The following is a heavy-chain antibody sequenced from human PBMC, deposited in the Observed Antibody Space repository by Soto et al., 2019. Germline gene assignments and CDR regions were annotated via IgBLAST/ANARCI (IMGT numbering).Heavy chain of an antibody. J-gene: IGHJ6*02. CDR3: ASPYCNSTSFQGHDFYGMDV. V-gene: IGHV5-10-1*01. CDR2: IDPGDSYT. Sequence: GESLKISCKGSGYNFISHWINWVRQMPGKGLEWMGRIDPGDSYTNYSPSFQGHVTISTDKSISTAYLQWSSLKASDTAMYYCASPYCNSTSFQGHDFYGMDVWGQGTTVTVSS. D-gene: IGHD2-2*01. CDR1: GYNFISHW.